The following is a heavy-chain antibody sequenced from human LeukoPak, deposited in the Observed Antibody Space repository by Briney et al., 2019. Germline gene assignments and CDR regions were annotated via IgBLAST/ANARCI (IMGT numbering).Heavy chain of an antibody. CDR2: IYSGGST. CDR3: AREEDSSGSIDY. J-gene: IGHJ4*02. D-gene: IGHD3-22*01. V-gene: IGHV3-53*01. CDR1: GFTVSSNY. Sequence: PGGSLRLSCAASGFTVSSNYMSWVRQAPGKGLEWVSVIYSGGSTYYADSVKGRFTISRDNSKNTLYLQMNSLGAEDTAVYYCAREEDSSGSIDYWGQGTLVTVSS.